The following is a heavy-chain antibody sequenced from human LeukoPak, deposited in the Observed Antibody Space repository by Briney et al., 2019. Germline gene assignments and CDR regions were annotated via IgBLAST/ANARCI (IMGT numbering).Heavy chain of an antibody. CDR3: VRDGSGPGHN. V-gene: IGHV3-7*01. Sequence: GGSLRLSCAASGFTFRRSWMSWVRQAPGKELEWLTNIKEDGSEKNYLDSVRGRFTISGDNAKNTLYLQMNNLRTEDTSVYYCVRDGSGPGHNWGQGTLVIVSS. CDR2: IKEDGSEK. J-gene: IGHJ4*02. CDR1: GFTFRRSW. D-gene: IGHD6-19*01.